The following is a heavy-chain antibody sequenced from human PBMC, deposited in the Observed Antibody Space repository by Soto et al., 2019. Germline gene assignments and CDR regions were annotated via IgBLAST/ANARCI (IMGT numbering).Heavy chain of an antibody. CDR2: MDPKTGNT. CDR3: ARGRGWRDY. J-gene: IGHJ4*02. V-gene: IGHV1-8*01. CDR1: GYSFTSYD. D-gene: IGHD6-19*01. Sequence: ASVKVSCKASGYSFTSYDINWVRQATGQGLEWMGWMDPKTGNTDYGQKFQGRVTMTRNTSISTAYMELSSLTSEDTAVYYCARGRGWRDYSGQGTLVTVSA.